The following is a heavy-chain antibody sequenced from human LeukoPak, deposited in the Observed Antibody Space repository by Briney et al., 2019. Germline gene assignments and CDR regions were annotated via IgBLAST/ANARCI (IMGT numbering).Heavy chain of an antibody. Sequence: GGSLRLSCAASGFTFYDYAMHWVRHAPGKGLEWVSGISWNSGSIDYAHSVKGRFTISRDTAKNSLFLQMNSLRPEDTALYFCAKGTGRYWTFFDSWGLGTLVTVSS. V-gene: IGHV3-9*01. CDR1: GFTFYDYA. J-gene: IGHJ4*02. CDR2: ISWNSGSI. D-gene: IGHD1-26*01. CDR3: AKGTGRYWTFFDS.